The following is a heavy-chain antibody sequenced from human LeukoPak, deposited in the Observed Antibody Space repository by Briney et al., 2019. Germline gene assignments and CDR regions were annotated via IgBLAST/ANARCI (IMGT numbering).Heavy chain of an antibody. V-gene: IGHV1-2*02. D-gene: IGHD3-22*01. CDR2: INPNNGGT. CDR1: GYTFTGYF. Sequence: ASVKVSCKASGYTFTGYFIHWVRQAPGQGLEWMGWINPNNGGTNYAQKFQGRVTMTRDTSISTAYMELSRLRSDDTAVYYCARDERYDGSGYPFDYWGQGTLVTVSS. CDR3: ARDERYDGSGYPFDY. J-gene: IGHJ4*02.